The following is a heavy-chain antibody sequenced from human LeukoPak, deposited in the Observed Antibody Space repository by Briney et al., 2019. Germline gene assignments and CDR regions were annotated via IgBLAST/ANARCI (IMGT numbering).Heavy chain of an antibody. CDR3: AKGILPAAIGPYDAFDI. Sequence: GGSLRLSCAASGFTFSSYGMHWVRQAPGKGLEWVAVISYDGSNKYYADSEKGRFTISRDNSKNTLYLQMNSLRAEDTAVYYCAKGILPAAIGPYDAFDIWGQGTMVTVSS. CDR2: ISYDGSNK. D-gene: IGHD2-2*02. V-gene: IGHV3-30*18. J-gene: IGHJ3*02. CDR1: GFTFSSYG.